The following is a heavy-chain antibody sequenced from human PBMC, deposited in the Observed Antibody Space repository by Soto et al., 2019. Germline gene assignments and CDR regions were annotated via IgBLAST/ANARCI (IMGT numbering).Heavy chain of an antibody. V-gene: IGHV4-59*01. J-gene: IGHJ4*02. CDR2: IYYSGST. D-gene: IGHD6-19*01. CDR3: ARVYSSGWYNYLDY. CDR1: GGSISSDY. Sequence: QVQLQESGPGLVKPSETLSLTCTVSGGSISSDYWSWIRQPPGKGLEWIAYIYYSGSTNYNPSLKSRVTLSVDTSKNQFSLRLSSVSAADTAFYYCARVYSSGWYNYLDYWGQGTLVTVSS.